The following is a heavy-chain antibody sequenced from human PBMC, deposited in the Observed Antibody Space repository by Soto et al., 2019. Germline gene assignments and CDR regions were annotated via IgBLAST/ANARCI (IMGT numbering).Heavy chain of an antibody. CDR2: IYSGGDT. CDR3: AIEHQCSGDC. Sequence: EVQLVQSGGGLIQPGGSLRLSCAGSGLTVSSSYMSWIRQAPGEGLEWVSLIYSGGDTYYTDSVKGRFTVSRDFSTDTLYLQMTSLRVEDTAIYYCAIEHQCSGDCWGQGTLVTVS. J-gene: IGHJ4*02. CDR1: GLTVSSSY. D-gene: IGHD2-15*01. V-gene: IGHV3-53*01.